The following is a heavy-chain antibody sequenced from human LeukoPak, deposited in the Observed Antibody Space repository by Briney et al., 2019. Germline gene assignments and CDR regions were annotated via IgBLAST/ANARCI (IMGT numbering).Heavy chain of an antibody. CDR2: INQDGSDI. J-gene: IGHJ2*01. D-gene: IGHD2-15*01. CDR1: GFAFSNYW. Sequence: GGSLRLSCAASGFAFSNYWMSWVRQAPGKGLEWVANINQDGSDIYYVDSVKGRFTISRDNAKNSLYLQMNSLRAEDTAVYYCARNLARSAWYFDLWGRGTLVTVSS. V-gene: IGHV3-7*01. CDR3: ARNLARSAWYFDL.